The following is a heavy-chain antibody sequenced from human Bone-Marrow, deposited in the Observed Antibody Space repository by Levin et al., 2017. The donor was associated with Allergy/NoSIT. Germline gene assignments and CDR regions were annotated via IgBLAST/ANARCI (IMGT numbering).Heavy chain of an antibody. V-gene: IGHV4-59*08. CDR1: GDSIGRYY. D-gene: IGHD6-19*01. CDR2: VYYSGTT. CDR3: ATSSGLYSRACDL. Sequence: SETLSLTCTVSGDSIGRYYWTWIRQPPGKGLEWIGYVYYSGTTSYNPSLKSRVTISVDTSKNQFSLKLNSVTAADTAVYYCATSSGLYSRACDLWGQGTMVTVSS. J-gene: IGHJ3*01.